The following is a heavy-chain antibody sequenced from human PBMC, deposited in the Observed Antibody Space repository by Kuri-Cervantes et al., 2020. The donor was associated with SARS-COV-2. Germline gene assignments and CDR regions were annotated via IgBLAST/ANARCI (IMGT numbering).Heavy chain of an antibody. Sequence: SETLSLTCTVAGGSISSYYWSWIRQPPGKGLEWIGYIYYSGSTNYNPSLKSRVTISVDTSKNQFSPKLSSVTAADTAVYYCARESSSSWYWFDPWGQGTLVTVSS. CDR2: IYYSGST. J-gene: IGHJ5*02. CDR3: ARESSSSWYWFDP. CDR1: GGSISSYY. D-gene: IGHD6-13*01. V-gene: IGHV4-59*12.